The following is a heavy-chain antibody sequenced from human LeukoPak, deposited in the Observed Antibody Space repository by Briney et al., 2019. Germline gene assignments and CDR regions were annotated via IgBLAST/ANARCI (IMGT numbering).Heavy chain of an antibody. CDR3: ARQLGVNTFDY. CDR2: IYPGGSDT. Sequence: GESLKISCQGSGYSFTSYWIGWVRQMPGKGLEWMGIIYPGGSDTRYSPSFQGQVTISADKSITTAYLQWSSLKASDTAIYYCARQLGVNTFDYWGQGTLVTVSS. D-gene: IGHD3-22*01. J-gene: IGHJ4*02. V-gene: IGHV5-51*01. CDR1: GYSFTSYW.